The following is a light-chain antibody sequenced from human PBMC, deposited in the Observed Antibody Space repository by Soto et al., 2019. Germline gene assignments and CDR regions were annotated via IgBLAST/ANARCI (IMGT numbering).Light chain of an antibody. CDR2: DAS. J-gene: IGKJ4*01. CDR1: QSVSNY. Sequence: DIVLTQSPGTLSFSPGDRATLSCRASQSVSNYVAWYQQRPGQAPRLLIYDASNRATGIPVRFSGSGSGTDFTLTISSLEPEDFAVYFCQQRSHGLTFGGGTKVDIK. CDR3: QQRSHGLT. V-gene: IGKV3-11*01.